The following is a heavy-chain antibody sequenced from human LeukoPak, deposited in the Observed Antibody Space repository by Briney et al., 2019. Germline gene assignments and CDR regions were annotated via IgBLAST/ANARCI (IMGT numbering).Heavy chain of an antibody. J-gene: IGHJ4*02. CDR2: ISYDGSNK. CDR1: GFTFSSHA. D-gene: IGHD2-21*02. Sequence: PGGSLRLSCAASGFTFSSHAMHWVRQAPGKGLEWVAVISYDGSNKYYADSVKGRFTISRDNSENTLYLQMNSLRAEDTAVYYCASSGDSYSGFDYWGQGTLVTVSS. CDR3: ASSGDSYSGFDY. V-gene: IGHV3-30-3*01.